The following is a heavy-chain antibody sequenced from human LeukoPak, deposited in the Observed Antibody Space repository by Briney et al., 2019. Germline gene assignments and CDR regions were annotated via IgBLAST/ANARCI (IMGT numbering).Heavy chain of an antibody. J-gene: IGHJ6*02. CDR1: GFAFDDYA. CDR3: AKDIGIAAAGYYYYGMDV. D-gene: IGHD6-13*01. CDR2: ISWNSGSI. Sequence: PGGSLRLSCAASGFAFDDYAMHWVRQAPGKGLEWVSGISWNSGSIGYADSVKGRFTISRDSAKNSLYLQMNSLRAEDTALYYCAKDIGIAAAGYYYYGMDVWGQGTTVTVSS. V-gene: IGHV3-9*01.